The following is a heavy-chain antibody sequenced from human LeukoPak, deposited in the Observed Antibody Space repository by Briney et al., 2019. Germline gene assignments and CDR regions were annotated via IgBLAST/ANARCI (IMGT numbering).Heavy chain of an antibody. CDR1: GGSISSYY. Sequence: SETLSLTCTVSGGSISSYYWSWIRQPPGRGLEWIGYIYYSGSTNYNPSLRSRVTISVDTSKNHFSLKLSSVTAADTAVYYCATEGPYSYDNNDSHAFDIWGQGTMVTVSS. D-gene: IGHD3-22*01. CDR2: IYYSGST. CDR3: ATEGPYSYDNNDSHAFDI. J-gene: IGHJ3*02. V-gene: IGHV4-59*01.